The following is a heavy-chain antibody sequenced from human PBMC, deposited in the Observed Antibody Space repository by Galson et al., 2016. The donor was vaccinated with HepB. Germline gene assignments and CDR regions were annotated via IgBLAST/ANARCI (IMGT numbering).Heavy chain of an antibody. D-gene: IGHD6-19*01. CDR2: ISGDGAST. CDR3: AKEPYYSSGWGAFES. V-gene: IGHV3-23*01. J-gene: IGHJ4*02. Sequence: SLRLSCAASGFTFRSYGMSWVRQVPGKGLEWVSTISGDGASTYYADSVKGRFSISRDDSRTTLDLQMHSLRGEDTALYYCAKEPYYSSGWGAFESWGQGTLVTVSS. CDR1: GFTFRSYG.